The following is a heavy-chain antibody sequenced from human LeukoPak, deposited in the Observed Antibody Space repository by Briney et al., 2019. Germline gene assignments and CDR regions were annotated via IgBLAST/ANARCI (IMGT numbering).Heavy chain of an antibody. J-gene: IGHJ6*04. CDR2: IKSKTDGGTT. Sequence: GGSLRLSCAASGFTFSNAWMSWVRQAPWKGLEWVGRIKSKTDGGTTDYAAPVKGRFTISRDDSKNTLYLQMNSLKTEDTAVYYCTTEYDFWRKMDVWGKGTTVTVSS. CDR1: GFTFSNAW. CDR3: TTEYDFWRKMDV. D-gene: IGHD3-3*01. V-gene: IGHV3-15*01.